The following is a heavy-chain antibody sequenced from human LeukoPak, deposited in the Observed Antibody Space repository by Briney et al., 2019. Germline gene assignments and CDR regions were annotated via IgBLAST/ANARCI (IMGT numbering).Heavy chain of an antibody. CDR2: IKQDGSEK. CDR1: GFIFSTYW. CDR3: AKGHSSSWYYDWFDP. V-gene: IGHV3-7*03. Sequence: GGSLRLSCAASGFIFSTYWMSWVRQAPGKGLEWVANIKQDGSEKYYVDSVKGRFTISRDNAKNSLYLQMNSLRAEDTAVYYCAKGHSSSWYYDWFDPWGQGTLVTVSS. J-gene: IGHJ5*02. D-gene: IGHD6-13*01.